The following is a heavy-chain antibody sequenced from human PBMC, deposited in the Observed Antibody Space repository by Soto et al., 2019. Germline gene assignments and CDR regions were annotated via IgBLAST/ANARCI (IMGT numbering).Heavy chain of an antibody. J-gene: IGHJ6*02. Sequence: PSETLSLTCTVPGGSVSSGSYYWSWIRQPPGKGLEWIGYIYYSGSTNYNPSLKSRVTISVDTSKNQFSLKLSSVTAADTAVYYCARDTRVRGEDYYYGMDVWGQGTTVTVSS. CDR2: IYYSGST. CDR1: GGSVSSGSYY. CDR3: ARDTRVRGEDYYYGMDV. D-gene: IGHD3-10*01. V-gene: IGHV4-61*01.